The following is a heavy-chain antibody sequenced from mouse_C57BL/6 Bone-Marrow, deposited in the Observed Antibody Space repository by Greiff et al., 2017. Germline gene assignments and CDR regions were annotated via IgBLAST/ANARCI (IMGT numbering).Heavy chain of an antibody. D-gene: IGHD2-4*01. CDR3: ARYEIYYDYDDWYFDV. CDR2: IFPGSGST. V-gene: IGHV1-75*01. CDR1: GYTFTDYY. J-gene: IGHJ1*03. Sequence: VKLMESGPELVKPGASVKISCKASGYTFTDYYINWVKQRPGQGLEWIGWIFPGSGSTYYNEKFKGKATLTVDKSSSTAYMWLSSLTSEDSAVYFCARYEIYYDYDDWYFDVWGTGTTVTVSS.